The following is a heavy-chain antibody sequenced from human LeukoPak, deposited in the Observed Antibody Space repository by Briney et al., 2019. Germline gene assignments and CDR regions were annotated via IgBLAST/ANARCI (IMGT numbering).Heavy chain of an antibody. D-gene: IGHD6-13*01. V-gene: IGHV4-39*01. J-gene: IGHJ5*02. Sequence: PSETLSLTATVSAGSISSSSYYWGWIRQPPGKGLEWIASIYYSGSTYYNPSLKSRVTISVDMSKNQFSLKLSSVTAADTAVYYCARHRRAGDNFIASYDPWGQGTLVTVSS. CDR3: ARHRRAGDNFIASYDP. CDR2: IYYSGST. CDR1: AGSISSSSYY.